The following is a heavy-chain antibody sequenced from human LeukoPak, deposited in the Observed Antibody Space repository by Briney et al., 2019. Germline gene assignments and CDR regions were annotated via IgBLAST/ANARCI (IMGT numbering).Heavy chain of an antibody. CDR2: IYYSGST. Sequence: SETLSLTCTVSGGSISSSSSYWGWIRQPPGKGLEWIGSIYYSGSTYYNPSLKSRVTISVDTSKNQFSLKLSSVTAADTAVYYCARPYCHSTNCYKFDAFDIWGQGTMVTVSS. CDR3: ARPYCHSTNCYKFDAFDI. V-gene: IGHV4-39*01. D-gene: IGHD2-2*02. CDR1: GGSISSSSSY. J-gene: IGHJ3*02.